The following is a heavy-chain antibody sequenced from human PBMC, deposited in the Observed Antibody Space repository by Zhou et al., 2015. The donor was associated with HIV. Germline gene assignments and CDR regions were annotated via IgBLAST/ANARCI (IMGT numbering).Heavy chain of an antibody. CDR1: GGTFSSYA. V-gene: IGHV1-69*01. D-gene: IGHD4-17*01. CDR2: IIPIFGTA. Sequence: QVQLVQSGAEVKKPGSSVKVSCKASGGTFSSYAISWVRQAPGQGLEWMGGIIPIFGTANYAQKFQGRVTITADESTSTAYMELSSLRSEDTAVYYCARAREKFTXTTFSEHGYWGQGNPGSTVSS. J-gene: IGHJ4*02. CDR3: ARAREKFTXTTFSEHGY.